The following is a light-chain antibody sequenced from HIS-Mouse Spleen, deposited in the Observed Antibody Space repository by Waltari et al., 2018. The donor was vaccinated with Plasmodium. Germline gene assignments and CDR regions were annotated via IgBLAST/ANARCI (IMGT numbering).Light chain of an antibody. CDR3: CSYAGSYTWV. J-gene: IGLJ3*02. V-gene: IGLV2-11*01. CDR1: SSDVGGYHY. Sequence: QSALTQPRSVSGSPGQSVTISCPGTSSDVGGYHYVSWYQQHPGKAPKLMIYDDSKRPSGVPDRFSGSKSGNTASLTISGLQAEDEADYYCCSYAGSYTWVFGGGTKLTVL. CDR2: DDS.